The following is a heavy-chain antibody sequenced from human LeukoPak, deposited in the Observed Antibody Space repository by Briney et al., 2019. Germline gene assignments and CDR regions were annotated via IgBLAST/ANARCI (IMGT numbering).Heavy chain of an antibody. CDR2: IYTSGTT. CDR1: GGSISSDY. D-gene: IGHD5-12*01. CDR3: ARAQGGYSGYDMAFYFDY. V-gene: IGHV4-4*08. Sequence: SETLSLTCTVSGGSISSDYWSWIRQPPGKGLEWIGHIYTSGTTNYNPSLKSRVTMSVDTSKNQFSLKLSSVTATDTAVYYCARAQGGYSGYDMAFYFDYWGQGTLVTVS. J-gene: IGHJ4*02.